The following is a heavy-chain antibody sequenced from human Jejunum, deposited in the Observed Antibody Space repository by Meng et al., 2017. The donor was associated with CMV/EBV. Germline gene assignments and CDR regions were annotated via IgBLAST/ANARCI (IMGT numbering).Heavy chain of an antibody. CDR2: VDYSGTT. CDR1: GASTSGYY. Sequence: VSGASTSGYYWPWIRQTPGKGLEWIGYVDYSGTTKSNPSLKGRVPISVDTSKSQFSLELRSVIAADTAVFYCARGWGTTSPWDYWGQGTLVTVSS. V-gene: IGHV4-59*01. D-gene: IGHD3-16*01. J-gene: IGHJ4*02. CDR3: ARGWGTTSPWDY.